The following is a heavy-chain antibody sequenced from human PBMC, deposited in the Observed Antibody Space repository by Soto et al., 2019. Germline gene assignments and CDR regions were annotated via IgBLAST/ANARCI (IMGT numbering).Heavy chain of an antibody. J-gene: IGHJ5*02. CDR3: ARGNRDGYKGRFDP. CDR1: GGSISIGGYS. V-gene: IGHV4-30-2*01. Sequence: SETLSLTCAVSGGSISIGGYSWSCIRQPPGKGLEWIGYIYHSGSTYYNPSLKSRVTISVDRSKNQFSLKLSSVTAADTAVYYCARGNRDGYKGRFDPWGQGTLVTVSS. CDR2: IYHSGST. D-gene: IGHD5-12*01.